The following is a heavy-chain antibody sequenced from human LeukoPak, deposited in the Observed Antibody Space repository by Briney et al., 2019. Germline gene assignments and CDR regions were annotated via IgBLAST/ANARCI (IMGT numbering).Heavy chain of an antibody. CDR1: GYTFTGYY. J-gene: IGHJ4*02. CDR3: ARIWYYFDC. V-gene: IGHV1-2*02. D-gene: IGHD2-8*02. CDR2: INPNSGGT. Sequence: ASVKVSCKASGYTFTGYYIHWVRQAPGQGLEWMGWINPNSGGTNYAQKFQGRVTMTRDTSISTAYMELSRLKADDTAVYYCARIWYYFDCWGQGTLVTVSS.